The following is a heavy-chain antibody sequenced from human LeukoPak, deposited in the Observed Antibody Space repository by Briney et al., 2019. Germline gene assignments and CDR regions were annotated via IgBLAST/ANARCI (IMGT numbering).Heavy chain of an antibody. D-gene: IGHD3-22*01. CDR2: ISSSSSYI. CDR3: ARDLYDSGAYSSPIDY. J-gene: IGHJ4*02. CDR1: GFTLSSHS. Sequence: PGGSLRLSCAAYGFTLSSHSMNWVRQAPGKGLEWVSSISSSSSYIHSADSVKGRFTISRDNAMNSLYLQMNSLRAEDTAVYYCARDLYDSGAYSSPIDYWGQGTLVTVSS. V-gene: IGHV3-21*01.